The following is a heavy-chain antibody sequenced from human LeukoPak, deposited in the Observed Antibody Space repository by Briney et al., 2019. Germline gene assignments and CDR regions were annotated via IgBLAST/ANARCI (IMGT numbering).Heavy chain of an antibody. V-gene: IGHV1-24*01. CDR2: FDPEDGET. D-gene: IGHD2-15*01. CDR3: ATDGGSCSGGSCYG. CDR1: GYTLTELS. J-gene: IGHJ4*02. Sequence: ASVKVSCKVSGYTLTELSMHWVRQAPGKGLEWMGDFDPEDGETIYAQKFQGRVTMTEDTSTDTAYMELSSLRSEDTAVYYCATDGGSCSGGSCYGWGPGTLVTVSS.